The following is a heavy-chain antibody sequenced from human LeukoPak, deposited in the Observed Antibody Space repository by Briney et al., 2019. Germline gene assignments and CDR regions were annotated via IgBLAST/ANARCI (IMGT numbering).Heavy chain of an antibody. J-gene: IGHJ6*03. CDR3: AKNDYGTDSDFYYMDF. V-gene: IGHV3-30*02. D-gene: IGHD3/OR15-3a*01. CDR2: IRYDSRII. CDR1: GFSFSFYG. Sequence: GGSLRLSCTTSGFSFSFYGIHWVRQAPGKGLAWVAFIRYDSRIIHYADSVKGRFTISRDNSKNTVFLQMNSLKIEDTAVYYCAKNDYGTDSDFYYMDFWGKGTKVTVSS.